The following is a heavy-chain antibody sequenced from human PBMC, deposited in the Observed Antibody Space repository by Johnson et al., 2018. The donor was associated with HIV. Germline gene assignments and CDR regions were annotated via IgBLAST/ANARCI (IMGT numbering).Heavy chain of an antibody. CDR2: ISGSGGST. CDR3: AKDFVTHGAFDI. CDR1: GFTVSSNY. V-gene: IGHV3-23*04. J-gene: IGHJ3*02. D-gene: IGHD2-21*01. Sequence: VQLVESGGGLVHPGGSLRLSCAASGFTVSSNYMNWVRQAPGKGLEWVSGISGSGGSTYYADSVKGRFTISRDNSKNTLYLQMNSLRAEDTAVYYCAKDFVTHGAFDIWGQGTMVTVSS.